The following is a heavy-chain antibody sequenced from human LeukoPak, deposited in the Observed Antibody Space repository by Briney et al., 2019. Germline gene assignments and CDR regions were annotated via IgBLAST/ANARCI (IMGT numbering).Heavy chain of an antibody. CDR3: VRDRAVSPFPPDAFDM. CDR2: INSDGRST. D-gene: IGHD4-17*01. Sequence: GGSLRLSCAASGFTFSNYWMHWVRQALGKGLVWVSRINSDGRSTKCADAVKGRFAISRDNAKNTLYLQMNSLRAEDTAVYYCVRDRAVSPFPPDAFDMWGQGTMVTVAS. CDR1: GFTFSNYW. V-gene: IGHV3-74*01. J-gene: IGHJ3*02.